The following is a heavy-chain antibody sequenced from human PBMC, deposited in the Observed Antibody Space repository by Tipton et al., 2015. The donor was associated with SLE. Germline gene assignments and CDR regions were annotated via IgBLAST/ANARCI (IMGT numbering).Heavy chain of an antibody. Sequence: TLSLTCTVSGGSITSSGSCWSWIRQPAGKGLEWIGRIYTNGNTNYKPSLKSRLTISIDTSKNQFSLTLSSVTAADTAVYYCARGPPVASYYYYMNVWGKGTTVTVSS. J-gene: IGHJ6*03. D-gene: IGHD6-6*01. CDR1: GGSITSSGSC. CDR2: IYTNGNT. CDR3: ARGPPVASYYYYMNV. V-gene: IGHV4-61*02.